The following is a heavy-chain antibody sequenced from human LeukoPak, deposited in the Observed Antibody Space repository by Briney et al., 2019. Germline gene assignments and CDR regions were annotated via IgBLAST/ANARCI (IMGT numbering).Heavy chain of an antibody. CDR1: GGSISSSSYY. CDR2: IYYSGST. V-gene: IGHV4-39*07. J-gene: IGHJ6*02. D-gene: IGHD4-23*01. CDR3: ATLDYGGNPLYYGMDV. Sequence: SETLSLTCTVSGGSISSSSYYWGWIRQPPGKGLEWIGSIYYSGSTNYNPSLKSRVTISVDTSKNQFSLKLSSVTAADTAVYYCATLDYGGNPLYYGMDVWGQGTTVTVSS.